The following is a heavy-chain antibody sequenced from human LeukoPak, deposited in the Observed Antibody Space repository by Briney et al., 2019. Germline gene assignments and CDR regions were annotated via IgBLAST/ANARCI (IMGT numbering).Heavy chain of an antibody. D-gene: IGHD3-22*01. V-gene: IGHV4-61*02. CDR1: GGSISSGSYY. Sequence: PSQTLSLTCTVSGGSISSGSYYWSWIRQPAGKGLEWIGRIYTSGSTNYNPSLKSRVTISVDTSKNQFSLKLSSVTAADTAVYYCARDSYYYDSSGYKGVNAFDIWGQGTMVTVSS. CDR3: ARDSYYYDSSGYKGVNAFDI. CDR2: IYTSGST. J-gene: IGHJ3*02.